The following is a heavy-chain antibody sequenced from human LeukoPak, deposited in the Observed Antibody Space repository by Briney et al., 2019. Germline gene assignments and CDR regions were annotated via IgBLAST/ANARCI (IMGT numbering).Heavy chain of an antibody. D-gene: IGHD3-10*01. CDR2: FSSDGSST. CDR3: VKTLKYYGSGRGLFDS. J-gene: IGHJ4*02. V-gene: IGHV3-64D*06. CDR1: GFTFSSSA. Sequence: GGSLRLSCSASGFTFSSSAMYWVRQAPGKGLEYVSAFSSDGSSTFYADSVKGRFTISRDNSKNMLYLQMSSLRADDTAVYYCVKTLKYYGSGRGLFDSWGQGTLVTVST.